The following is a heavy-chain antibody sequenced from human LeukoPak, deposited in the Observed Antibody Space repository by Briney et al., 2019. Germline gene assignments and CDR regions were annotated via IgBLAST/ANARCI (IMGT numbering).Heavy chain of an antibody. V-gene: IGHV1-2*04. CDR3: ARDKNPYYDNSSGMDV. J-gene: IGHJ6*02. Sequence: GSSVKVSCKASGGTFSSFGISWVRQAPGQGLEWMGWINPNSGGTNYAQKFQGWVTMTRDTSISTAYMELSRLRSDDTAVYYCARDKNPYYDNSSGMDVWGQGTTVTVSS. D-gene: IGHD3-22*01. CDR1: GGTFSSFG. CDR2: INPNSGGT.